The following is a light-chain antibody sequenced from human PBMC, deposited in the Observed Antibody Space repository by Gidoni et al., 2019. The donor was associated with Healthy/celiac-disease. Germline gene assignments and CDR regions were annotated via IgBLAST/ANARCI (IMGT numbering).Light chain of an antibody. CDR1: SLRSYY. V-gene: IGLV3-19*01. J-gene: IGLJ2*01. CDR3: HSRASSCNHVV. Sequence: SSALTPATAVSLAGGQTVRITCQGDSLRSYYASWYQQKPEQAPVLVIYGNNNRPPGIPYRFSGSSSGNPASLTITGALAEDEADYYCHSRASSCNHVVFGGGTQLTVL. CDR2: GNN.